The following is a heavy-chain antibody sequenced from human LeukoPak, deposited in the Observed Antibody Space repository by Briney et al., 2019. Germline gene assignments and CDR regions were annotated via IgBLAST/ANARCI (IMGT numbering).Heavy chain of an antibody. CDR2: IGAYNGNT. J-gene: IGHJ4*02. CDR1: GYTFTSYG. CDR3: ARDPQQMLVVPGVYFDY. Sequence: GASVKVSCKASGYTFTSYGISWVRQAPGQGLEWMGWIGAYNGNTNYAQKLQGRVTMTTDTSTSTAYMELRSLRSDDTAVYYCARDPQQMLVVPGVYFDYWGQGTLVTVSS. V-gene: IGHV1-18*04. D-gene: IGHD2-2*01.